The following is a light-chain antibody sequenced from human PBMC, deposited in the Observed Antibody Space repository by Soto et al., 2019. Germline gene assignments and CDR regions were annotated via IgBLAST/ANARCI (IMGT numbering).Light chain of an antibody. CDR1: QSVSSSY. J-gene: IGKJ1*01. V-gene: IGKV3-20*01. CDR3: QQYGSSGT. Sequence: EIVLTQSPGTLSLSPGERATLSCRASQSVSSSYLAWYQQKLGQAPRLLIYGTSSRATGVPDRFSGSGSGTDFTLTISRLEPEDFAVYYCQQYGSSGTFGQGTKVDNK. CDR2: GTS.